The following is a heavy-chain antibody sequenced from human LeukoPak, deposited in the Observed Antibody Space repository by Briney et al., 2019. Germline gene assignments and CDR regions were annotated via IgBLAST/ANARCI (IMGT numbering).Heavy chain of an antibody. CDR3: ARVGSGTLYYYYYMDV. CDR1: GGTFSSYA. V-gene: IGHV1-69*06. CDR2: IIPIFGTA. J-gene: IGHJ6*03. D-gene: IGHD1-7*01. Sequence: SVKVSCKASGGTFSSYAISWVRQAPGQGLEWMGGIIPIFGTANYAQKFQGRVTITADKSTSTAYMELSSLRSEDTAVYYCARVGSGTLYYYYYMDVWGKGTTVTVSS.